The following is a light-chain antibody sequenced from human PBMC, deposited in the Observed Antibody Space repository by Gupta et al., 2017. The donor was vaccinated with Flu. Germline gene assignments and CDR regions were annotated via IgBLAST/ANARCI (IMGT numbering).Light chain of an antibody. Sequence: DIVMTQSPDSLAVSLGERATINCKSSQSVLYSSNNKNYLAWYQQKPGQPPKLLISWASTRESGVPDRFSGSGSGTDFTLTISSLQAEDVAVYYCQQDDNTRVTFGHGTKVDIK. CDR1: QSVLYSSNNKNY. J-gene: IGKJ3*01. CDR3: QQDDNTRVT. V-gene: IGKV4-1*01. CDR2: WAS.